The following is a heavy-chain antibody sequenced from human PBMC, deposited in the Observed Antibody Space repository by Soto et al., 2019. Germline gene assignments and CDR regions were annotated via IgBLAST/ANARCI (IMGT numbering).Heavy chain of an antibody. CDR3: ARGLSFSGYYYYMDV. V-gene: IGHV4-34*01. J-gene: IGHJ6*03. CDR1: GGSFIGYY. Sequence: PSETLSLTCAVYGGSFIGYYWSWIRQPPGKGLEWIGETNPGGSTNYNPSLKSRVTISVDTSKNQFSLKLSSVTAADTAVYYCARGLSFSGYYYYMDVWGKGTTVTVSS. CDR2: TNPGGST. D-gene: IGHD3-3*02.